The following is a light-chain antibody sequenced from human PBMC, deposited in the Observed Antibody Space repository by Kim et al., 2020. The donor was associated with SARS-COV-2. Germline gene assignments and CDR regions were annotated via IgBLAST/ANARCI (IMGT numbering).Light chain of an antibody. CDR3: NSRDITVKRWV. CDR2: GRN. Sequence: ALGQTVNSTGQGDSLRSYYASWYQQKPGQAPILFIYGRNNRPSGIPDRFSGSNSVNTASLTITGAQAEDEADYYCNSRDITVKRWVFGTGTKVTVL. V-gene: IGLV3-19*01. J-gene: IGLJ1*01. CDR1: SLRSYY.